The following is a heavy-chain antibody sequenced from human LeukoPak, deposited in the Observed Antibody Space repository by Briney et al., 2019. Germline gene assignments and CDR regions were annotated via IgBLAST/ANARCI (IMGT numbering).Heavy chain of an antibody. CDR1: GFTFSNFW. Sequence: PGESLRLSCTASGFTFSNFWMGWVRQAPGKGLEWVGVISYDGSNKYYADSVKGRFTISRDNSKNTLYLQMNSLRAEDTAVYYCARDRGSYYYYYGMDVWGQGTTVTVSS. D-gene: IGHD3-10*01. CDR2: ISYDGSNK. J-gene: IGHJ6*02. CDR3: ARDRGSYYYYYGMDV. V-gene: IGHV3-30*03.